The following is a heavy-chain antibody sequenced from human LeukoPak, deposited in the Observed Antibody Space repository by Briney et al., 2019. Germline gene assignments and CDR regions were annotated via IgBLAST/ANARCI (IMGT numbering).Heavy chain of an antibody. Sequence: ASVKVSCKASGYTFTGYYMHWVRQAPGQGLEWMGWINPNSGGTNYAQKFQGRVTMTRDTSISTAYMELSRLRSDDTAVYYCAKCSGGSCYNAFDIWGQGTMVTVSS. V-gene: IGHV1-2*02. J-gene: IGHJ3*02. D-gene: IGHD2-15*01. CDR3: AKCSGGSCYNAFDI. CDR1: GYTFTGYY. CDR2: INPNSGGT.